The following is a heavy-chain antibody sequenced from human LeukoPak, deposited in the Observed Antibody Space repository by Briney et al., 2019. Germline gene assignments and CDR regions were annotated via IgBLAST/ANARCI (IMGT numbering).Heavy chain of an antibody. CDR3: AKGARFHSEYMDA. V-gene: IGHV3-23*01. D-gene: IGHD3-10*01. J-gene: IGHJ6*03. CDR2: ISGSGGST. CDR1: GFTFSSYA. Sequence: SGGSLSLSCAASGFTFSSYAMSWVRQAPGKGLEWVSAISGSGGSTYHADFVKGRITISRDNSKNTLYLQMNSLRAEDTAVYYCAKGARFHSEYMDAWGKGTKVTVSS.